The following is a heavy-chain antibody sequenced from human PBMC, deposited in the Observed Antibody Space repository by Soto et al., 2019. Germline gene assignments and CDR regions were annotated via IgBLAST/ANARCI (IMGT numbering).Heavy chain of an antibody. V-gene: IGHV1-46*01. CDR1: GYTFTSYY. CDR2: INPSGGST. J-gene: IGHJ4*02. D-gene: IGHD6-19*01. Sequence: ASVKVSCKASGYTFTSYYMHWVRQAPGQGLEWMGIINPSGGSTSYAQKYQGRVTMTRDTSTSTVYMEMSSLRSEDTAVYYCARGIQGYSSGWSTPAFDYWGQGTLVTVSS. CDR3: ARGIQGYSSGWSTPAFDY.